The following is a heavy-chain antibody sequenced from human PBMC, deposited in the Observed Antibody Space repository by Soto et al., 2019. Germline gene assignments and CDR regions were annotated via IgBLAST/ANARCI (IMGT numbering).Heavy chain of an antibody. CDR3: ARTPYSSSPYYSYMEV. CDR1: GGSLTSDGYY. J-gene: IGHJ6*02. Sequence: QVQLQESGPGLVKPSQTLSLTCSVSGGSLTSDGYYWSWIRQHPGRGLEWIGYIYYSGYTYYNPSIKSRVAFSVDTSKNQVSLRLKSVTAADTAVYYCARTPYSSSPYYSYMEVWGQGTMVIVSS. CDR2: IYYSGYT. D-gene: IGHD6-6*01. V-gene: IGHV4-31*03.